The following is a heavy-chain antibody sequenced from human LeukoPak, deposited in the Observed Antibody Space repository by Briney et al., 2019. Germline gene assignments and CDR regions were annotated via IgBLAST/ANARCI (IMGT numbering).Heavy chain of an antibody. Sequence: SETLSLTCAVYGGSFSGYYWSWIRQPPGKGLEWIGEINHSRSTNYNPSLKSRVTISVDTSKNQFSLKLSSGTAADTAVYYCARRDFPGYSRSWYYFDYWGQGTLVTLSS. V-gene: IGHV4-34*01. CDR1: GGSFSGYY. CDR3: ARRDFPGYSRSWYYFDY. J-gene: IGHJ4*02. D-gene: IGHD6-13*01. CDR2: INHSRST.